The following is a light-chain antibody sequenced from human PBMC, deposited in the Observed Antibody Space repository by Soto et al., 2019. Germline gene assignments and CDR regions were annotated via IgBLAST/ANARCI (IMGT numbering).Light chain of an antibody. V-gene: IGKV3-20*01. CDR3: QQDGSSRWT. J-gene: IGKJ1*01. Sequence: EIVLTQSPGALSLSQWERATLSCMASQSVSSSYLAWYQQKPGQAPRLLIYGASSRATGIPDRFSGSGSGTDFTLTISRLEPEDFAVYYCQQDGSSRWTFGQGSKVDI. CDR2: GAS. CDR1: QSVSSSY.